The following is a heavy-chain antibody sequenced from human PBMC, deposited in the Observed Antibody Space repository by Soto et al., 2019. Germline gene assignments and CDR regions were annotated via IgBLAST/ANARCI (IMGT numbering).Heavy chain of an antibody. J-gene: IGHJ3*02. CDR3: ARDKPLGISAFDI. CDR1: GGTFSSYA. CDR2: IIPIFGTA. V-gene: IGHV1-69*06. D-gene: IGHD1-20*01. Sequence: SVKVSCKASGGTFSSYAISWVRQAPGQGLEWMGGIIPIFGTANYAQKFRGRVTITADKSTSTAYMELSSLRSEDTAVYYCARDKPLGISAFDIWGQGTMVTVSS.